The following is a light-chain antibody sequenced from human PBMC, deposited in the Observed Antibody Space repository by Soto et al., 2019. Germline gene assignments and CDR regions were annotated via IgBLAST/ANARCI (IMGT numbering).Light chain of an antibody. J-gene: IGLJ1*01. Sequence: QSVLAQPASVSGSPGQSIPISCTGSSSDVGGYNYVSWYQQHPGKAPKLLIYEVRNRPSGVSIRFSGSKSGNTASLTISGLQAQDEADYYCSSYTSNSTSLVFATGTKVTVL. CDR2: EVR. CDR1: SSDVGGYNY. V-gene: IGLV2-14*01. CDR3: SSYTSNSTSLV.